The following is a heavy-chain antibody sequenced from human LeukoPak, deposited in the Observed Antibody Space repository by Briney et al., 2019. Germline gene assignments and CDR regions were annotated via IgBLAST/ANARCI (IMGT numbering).Heavy chain of an antibody. CDR1: GGSISGYY. J-gene: IGHJ3*02. D-gene: IGHD6-6*01. Sequence: PSETLSLTCTVSGGSISGYYWSWIRQPPGKGLEWIGYIYYSGTTNYNPSLKSRVTISVDTSKNQFSLRLNSVTAADTAVYYCARKEEQLVVWTFDIWGQGTMVTVSS. CDR3: ARKEEQLVVWTFDI. V-gene: IGHV4-59*01. CDR2: IYYSGTT.